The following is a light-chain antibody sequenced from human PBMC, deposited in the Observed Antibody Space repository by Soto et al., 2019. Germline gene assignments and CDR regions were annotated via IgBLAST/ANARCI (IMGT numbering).Light chain of an antibody. J-gene: IGKJ1*01. CDR2: GAS. CDR3: QQYYSYSTWT. V-gene: IGKV3-15*01. CDR1: QSVSSN. Sequence: EIVMTQSPATLSLSPGERATLSCRASQSVSSNLAWYQQKPGQAPRLLIYGASTRATGIPARFSGSGSGTEFTLTISSLQSDDFATYYCQQYYSYSTWTFGQGTKVDIK.